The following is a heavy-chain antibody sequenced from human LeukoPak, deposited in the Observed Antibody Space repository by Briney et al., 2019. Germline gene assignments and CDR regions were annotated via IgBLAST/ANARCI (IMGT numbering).Heavy chain of an antibody. D-gene: IGHD3-10*01. V-gene: IGHV4-59*01. J-gene: IGHJ4*02. CDR2: IYYSGST. Sequence: SETLSLTCTVSGGSISSYYWSWIRQPPGKGLEWIGYIYYSGSTNYNPSLKSRVTISVDTSKNQFSLKLSSVTAADTAVYYCARDYYPGIWGIGYWGQGTLVTASS. CDR3: ARDYYPGIWGIGY. CDR1: GGSISSYY.